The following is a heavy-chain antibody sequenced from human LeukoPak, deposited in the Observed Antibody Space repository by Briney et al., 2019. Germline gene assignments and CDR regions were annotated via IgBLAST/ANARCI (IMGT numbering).Heavy chain of an antibody. V-gene: IGHV3-7*01. D-gene: IGHD2-15*01. CDR2: IKQDGSEK. J-gene: IGHJ5*02. Sequence: GGSLRLSCAASGFTFSSYWMSWVRQAPGKGLEWVANIKQDGSEKYYVDSVKGRFTISRDNAKNSLYLQMNSLRAEDTDVYYCARDRETYSNNWFDPWGQGTLVTVSS. CDR1: GFTFSSYW. CDR3: ARDRETYSNNWFDP.